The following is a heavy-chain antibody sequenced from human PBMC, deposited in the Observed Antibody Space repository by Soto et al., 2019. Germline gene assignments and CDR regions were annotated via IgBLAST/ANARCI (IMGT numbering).Heavy chain of an antibody. D-gene: IGHD6-13*01. J-gene: IGHJ4*02. CDR1: GFTFSSYA. Sequence: EVQLLESGGGLVQPGGSLRLACAASGFTFSSYAMSWVRQAPGKGLEWVSAISGSGGSTNYADSVKGRFTISRDNSKNTLYLQVNSLRAEDTALYYCAKHPIAAESVDYWGQGTLVTVSS. V-gene: IGHV3-23*01. CDR2: ISGSGGST. CDR3: AKHPIAAESVDY.